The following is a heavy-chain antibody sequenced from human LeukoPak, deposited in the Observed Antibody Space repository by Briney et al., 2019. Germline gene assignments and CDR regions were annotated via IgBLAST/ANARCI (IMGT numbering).Heavy chain of an antibody. CDR1: GYTFNTYG. CDR3: AREQDRFIAASGNFDY. D-gene: IGHD6-13*01. CDR2: ISPYNGNT. J-gene: IGHJ4*02. Sequence: ASVKVSCKPYGYTFNTYGITWVRQAPGQGLEWMGWISPYNGNTNYAQKFQGRVTMTTDTSTSTAYMELRSLRSDDTAVYYCAREQDRFIAASGNFDYWGQGTLVTVSS. V-gene: IGHV1-18*01.